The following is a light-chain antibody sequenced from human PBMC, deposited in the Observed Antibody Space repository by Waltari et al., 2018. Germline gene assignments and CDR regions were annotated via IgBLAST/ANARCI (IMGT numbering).Light chain of an antibody. J-gene: IGLJ3*02. CDR3: CSYTRFATGV. V-gene: IGLV2-14*01. CDR1: SGDVVGYNH. Sequence: QSALTQPASVSGPLGQSITLSCTGTSGDVVGYNHVSWYQQHPGKAPKLMIYEVTYRPSGISNRFSGSKSGNTASLTISGLQAEDEADYYCCSYTRFATGVFGGGTKLTVL. CDR2: EVT.